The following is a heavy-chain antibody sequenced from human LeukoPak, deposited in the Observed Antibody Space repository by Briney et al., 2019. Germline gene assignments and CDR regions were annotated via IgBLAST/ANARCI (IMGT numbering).Heavy chain of an antibody. J-gene: IGHJ4*02. D-gene: IGHD3-3*01. CDR3: ARGRGLGVVSPYFDY. CDR1: GFSVSNNY. V-gene: IGHV3-53*01. Sequence: PGGSLRLSCVVSGFSVSNNYTIWVHQAPGNGLERVSVIYGDGRTSHSASVRGRFTISRDNSKNIVSLQMNNLRAEDTAVYYCARGRGLGVVSPYFDYWGQGTLVTVSS. CDR2: IYGDGRT.